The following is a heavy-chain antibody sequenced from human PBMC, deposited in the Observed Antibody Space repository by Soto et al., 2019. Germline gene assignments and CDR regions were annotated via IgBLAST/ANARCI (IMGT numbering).Heavy chain of an antibody. CDR3: ARIHYGDYVNFDY. J-gene: IGHJ4*02. D-gene: IGHD4-17*01. CDR2: IYYSGST. V-gene: IGHV4-59*01. CDR1: GGSISSYY. Sequence: SETLSLTCTVSGGSISSYYWSWIRQPPGKGLEWIGYIYYSGSTNYNPSLKSRVTISVDTSKNQFSLKLSSVTAADTAVYYCARIHYGDYVNFDYWGQGTLVTVS.